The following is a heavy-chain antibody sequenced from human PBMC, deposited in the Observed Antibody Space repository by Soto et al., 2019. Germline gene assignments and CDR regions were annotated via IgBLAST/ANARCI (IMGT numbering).Heavy chain of an antibody. D-gene: IGHD5-12*01. J-gene: IGHJ5*02. CDR3: ARADIVGVGGWFDP. CDR1: GGSISSYY. V-gene: IGHV4-59*01. CDR2: IYYSGST. Sequence: QVQLQESGPGLVKPSETLSLTCTVSGGSISSYYWSWIRQPPGKGLEWIGYIYYSGSTNYNPSLKSRVTISVDTTKNKVSQKLSSVTAANTAVYYCARADIVGVGGWFDPWGQGTLVTVSS.